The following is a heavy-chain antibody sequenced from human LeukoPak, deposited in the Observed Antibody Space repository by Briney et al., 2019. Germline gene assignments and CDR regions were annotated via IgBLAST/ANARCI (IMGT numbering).Heavy chain of an antibody. D-gene: IGHD3-10*01. J-gene: IGHJ4*02. CDR3: ARDRFGYYFDY. Sequence: SETLFLTCTVSGGSIKDYYWTWIRQTAGKGLEWIGRIYTTGSTNYNPSLQSRVTMSVDTSKNQFSLKLTPVTAADTAMYYCARDRFGYYFDYWGQGTLVTVSS. CDR1: GGSIKDYY. CDR2: IYTTGST. V-gene: IGHV4-4*07.